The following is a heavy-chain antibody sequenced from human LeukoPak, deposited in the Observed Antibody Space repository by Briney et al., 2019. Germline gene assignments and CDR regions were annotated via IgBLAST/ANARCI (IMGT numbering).Heavy chain of an antibody. CDR3: AKHSGSYFIYHVDS. Sequence: GGSLKLSCAASGFTFSSYGMSWVRQAPGKGLEWVSTISGSGYNTYYADSVKGRFSISRDNSANTLYLHMNSLRAEDTALYYCAKHSGSYFIYHVDSWGQGTLVTVSS. CDR2: ISGSGYNT. D-gene: IGHD1-26*01. J-gene: IGHJ4*02. V-gene: IGHV3-23*01. CDR1: GFTFSSYG.